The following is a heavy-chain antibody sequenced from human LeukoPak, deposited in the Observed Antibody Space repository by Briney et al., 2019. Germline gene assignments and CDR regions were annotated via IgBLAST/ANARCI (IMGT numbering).Heavy chain of an antibody. CDR3: AALFLWTGDYYYGMDV. CDR2: ISSSGSTI. CDR1: GFTFSSYE. D-gene: IGHD2-21*01. V-gene: IGHV3-48*03. J-gene: IGHJ6*02. Sequence: GGSLRLSCAASGFTFSSYEMNWVRQAPRKGLEWVSYISSSGSTIYYADSVKGRFTISRDNAKNSLYLQMNSLRAEDTAVYYCAALFLWTGDYYYGMDVWGQGTTVTVSS.